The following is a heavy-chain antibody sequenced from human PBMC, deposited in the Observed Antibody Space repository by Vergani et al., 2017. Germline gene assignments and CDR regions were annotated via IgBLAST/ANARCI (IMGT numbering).Heavy chain of an antibody. CDR3: ARITRIAVERGVDY. V-gene: IGHV4-38-2*01. CDR1: GYSISSGYY. Sequence: QVQLQESGPGLVKPSETLSLTCAVSGYSISSGYYWGWIRQPPGKGLEWIGSIYYSGSTYYNPSLKSRVTISVDTSKNQFSLKLSSVTAADTAVYYCARITRIAVERGVDYWGQGTLVTVSS. D-gene: IGHD6-19*01. J-gene: IGHJ4*02. CDR2: IYYSGST.